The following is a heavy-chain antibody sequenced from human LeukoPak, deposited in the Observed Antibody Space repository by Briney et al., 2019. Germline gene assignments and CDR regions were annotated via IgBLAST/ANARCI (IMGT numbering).Heavy chain of an antibody. V-gene: IGHV4-39*01. CDR2: IYYGGNP. CDR1: GGSITSSHHY. Sequence: SETLSLTCTVTGGSITSSHHYWGWIRQPPGKGLEWIGRIYYGGNPYSNPSLKSRLTISVDTSKNQFSLKLTSVTTADAAVYYCARQTAVAAGYYFDYWGPGTLVTVSS. CDR3: ARQTAVAAGYYFDY. D-gene: IGHD6-19*01. J-gene: IGHJ4*02.